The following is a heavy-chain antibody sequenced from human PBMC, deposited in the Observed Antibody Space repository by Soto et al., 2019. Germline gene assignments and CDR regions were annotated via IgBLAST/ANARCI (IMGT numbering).Heavy chain of an antibody. CDR1: GFTFSSYG. V-gene: IGHV3-33*01. J-gene: IGHJ3*01. CDR2: IYCDGSKL. D-gene: IGHD3-16*01. Sequence: GGSLRLSCAASGFTFSSYGMHWVRQAPGRGLEWVALIYCDGSKLFYTDSVKGRFTISRDNAKNTLFLEMNVLRAEDTAVYYCARDDEGDPNVLDVWGQGTKFTVSS. CDR3: ARDDEGDPNVLDV.